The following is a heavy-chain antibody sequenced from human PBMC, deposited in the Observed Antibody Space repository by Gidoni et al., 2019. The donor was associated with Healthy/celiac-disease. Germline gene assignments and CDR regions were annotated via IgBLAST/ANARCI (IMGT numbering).Heavy chain of an antibody. CDR1: GFTFSSYA. Sequence: GFTFSSYAMHGVRPAPGKGLEWVAVIPYDGSNKYYADSVKGRFTISIHNSQNTLYLQMHILRAEVTAVYYCARDETPYCSSTSCNPPPYYYYGMDVLDQGTTVTVSS. CDR3: ARDETPYCSSTSCNPPPYYYYGMDV. CDR2: IPYDGSNK. J-gene: IGHJ6*02. V-gene: IGHV3-30-3*01. D-gene: IGHD2-2*01.